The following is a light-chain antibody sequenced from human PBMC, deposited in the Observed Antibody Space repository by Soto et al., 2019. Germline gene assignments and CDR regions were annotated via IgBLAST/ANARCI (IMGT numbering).Light chain of an antibody. CDR2: DAS. J-gene: IGKJ2*01. Sequence: IQMTQSPSTLSASVGDRVTITCRASQSISSWLAWYQQKPGKAPKLLIYDASSLESGVPSRFSGSGSGTEFTLTISSLQPEDFATYYCQQYNSYSGTFGQGTKLEIK. CDR1: QSISSW. V-gene: IGKV1-5*01. CDR3: QQYNSYSGT.